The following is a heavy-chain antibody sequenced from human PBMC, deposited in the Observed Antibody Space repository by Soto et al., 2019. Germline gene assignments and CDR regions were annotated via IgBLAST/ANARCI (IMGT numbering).Heavy chain of an antibody. Sequence: QVQLVQSGAEVKKPGASVKVSCKASGYTFTSYGISWVRQAPGQGLEWMGWISAYNGNTNYAQKLQGRVTMTADTSTSTAYMELRSLRSDDTAVYYCARDEGRAAAGTATDYYYYMDVWGKGTTVTVSS. J-gene: IGHJ6*03. V-gene: IGHV1-18*04. CDR3: ARDEGRAAAGTATDYYYYMDV. CDR2: ISAYNGNT. D-gene: IGHD6-13*01. CDR1: GYTFTSYG.